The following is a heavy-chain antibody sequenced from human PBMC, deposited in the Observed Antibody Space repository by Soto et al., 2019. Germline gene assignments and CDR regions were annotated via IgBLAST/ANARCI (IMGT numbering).Heavy chain of an antibody. Sequence: GGSLRLSCAASGFTFSSYGMHWVRQAPGKGLEWVAVIWYDGSNKYYADSVKGRFTISRDNSKNTLYLQMNSLRAEDTAVYYCARALRFLEWLLDYWGQGTLVTVSS. CDR1: GFTFSSYG. J-gene: IGHJ4*02. V-gene: IGHV3-33*01. CDR3: ARALRFLEWLLDY. CDR2: IWYDGSNK. D-gene: IGHD3-3*01.